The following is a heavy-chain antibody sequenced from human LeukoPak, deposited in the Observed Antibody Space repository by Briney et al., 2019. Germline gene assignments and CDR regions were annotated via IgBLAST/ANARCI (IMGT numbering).Heavy chain of an antibody. D-gene: IGHD3-10*01. CDR3: ARAALLLWFGESLDY. V-gene: IGHV1-18*01. CDR1: GYTFTSYG. CDR2: ISAYNGNT. J-gene: IGHJ4*02. Sequence: ASVKVSCKASGYTFTSYGISWVRQAPGQGLEWMGWISAYNGNTNYAQKLQGRVTMTTDTSTSTAYMELRSLRSDDTAVYYCARAALLLWFGESLDYWGQGTLVTVSS.